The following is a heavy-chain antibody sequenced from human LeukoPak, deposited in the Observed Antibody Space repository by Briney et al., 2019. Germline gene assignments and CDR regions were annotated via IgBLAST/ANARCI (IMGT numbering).Heavy chain of an antibody. CDR2: INWNGGST. Sequence: PGGSLRPSCAASGFTVSSNCMSWVRQAPGKGLEWVSGINWNGGSTGYADSVKGRFTISRDNAKNSLYLQMNSLRAEDTALYHCARDARAVADYWGQGTLVTVSS. J-gene: IGHJ4*02. CDR1: GFTVSSNC. V-gene: IGHV3-20*01. CDR3: ARDARAVADY. D-gene: IGHD2-15*01.